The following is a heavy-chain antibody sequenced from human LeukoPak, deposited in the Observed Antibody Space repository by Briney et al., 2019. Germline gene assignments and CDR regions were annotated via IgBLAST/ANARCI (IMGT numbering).Heavy chain of an antibody. D-gene: IGHD3-22*01. V-gene: IGHV4-59*01. Sequence: PSETLSLTCTVSGGSISSYYWSWLRQPPGKGLEWIGYIYYSGSTNYNPSLKSRVTISVDTSKNQFSLKLSSVTAADTAVYYCARVAVGYYVDYWGQGTLVTVSS. J-gene: IGHJ4*02. CDR3: ARVAVGYYVDY. CDR1: GGSISSYY. CDR2: IYYSGST.